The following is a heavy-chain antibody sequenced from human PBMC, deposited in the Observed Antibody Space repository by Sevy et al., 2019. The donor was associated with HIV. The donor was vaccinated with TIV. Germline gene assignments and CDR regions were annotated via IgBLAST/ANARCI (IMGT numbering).Heavy chain of an antibody. Sequence: GGSLRLSCAASGFTFSGYAMSWVRQAPGKGLEWVSAISGSGGSTYYADSVKGRFTISRDNSKNTLYLQMNSLRAEDTAVYYCAKAIGEYYYDSSGYSVYFDYWGRGTLVTVSS. D-gene: IGHD3-22*01. CDR2: ISGSGGST. V-gene: IGHV3-23*01. CDR1: GFTFSGYA. CDR3: AKAIGEYYYDSSGYSVYFDY. J-gene: IGHJ4*02.